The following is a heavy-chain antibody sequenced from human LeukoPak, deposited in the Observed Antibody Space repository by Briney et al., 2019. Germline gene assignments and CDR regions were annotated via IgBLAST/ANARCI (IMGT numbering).Heavy chain of an antibody. CDR2: IYASGST. CDR3: ARRRGWSGYYGNWFDP. D-gene: IGHD3-3*01. CDR1: GGSISSYY. V-gene: IGHV4-4*09. J-gene: IGHJ5*02. Sequence: SETLSLTCTVSGGSISSYYWSWIRQPPGKGLEWIGYIYASGSTNYNPSLKSRVTISVDTSKNQLSLKLSSVTAADTAVYYCARRRGWSGYYGNWFDPWGQGTLVTVSS.